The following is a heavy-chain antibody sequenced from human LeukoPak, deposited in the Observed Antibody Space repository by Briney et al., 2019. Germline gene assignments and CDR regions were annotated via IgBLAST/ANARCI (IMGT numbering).Heavy chain of an antibody. CDR1: SASISSGDYY. V-gene: IGHV4-31*03. CDR2: IYYTGNT. CDR3: ARDSGGYQY. Sequence: SQTLSLTCTVSSASISSGDYYWSWIRQYPGKGLEWIRYIYYTGNTYYNPSLKSRVTITVDTTRNQFSLKLSSVTAADTAVYYCARDSGGYQYWGQGTLVTVSS. D-gene: IGHD3-22*01. J-gene: IGHJ4*02.